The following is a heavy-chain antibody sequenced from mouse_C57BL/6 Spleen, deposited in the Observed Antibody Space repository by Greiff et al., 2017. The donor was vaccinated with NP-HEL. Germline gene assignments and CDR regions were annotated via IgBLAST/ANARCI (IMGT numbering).Heavy chain of an antibody. Sequence: EVKLMESGEGLVKPGGSLKLSCAASGFTFSSYAMSWVRQTPEKRLEWVAYISSGGDYIYYADTVKGRFTISRDNARNTLYLQMSSLKSEDTAMYYCTRDVEITRAMDYWGQGTSVTVSS. CDR1: GFTFSSYA. J-gene: IGHJ4*01. D-gene: IGHD2-4*01. CDR3: TRDVEITRAMDY. V-gene: IGHV5-9-1*02. CDR2: ISSGGDYI.